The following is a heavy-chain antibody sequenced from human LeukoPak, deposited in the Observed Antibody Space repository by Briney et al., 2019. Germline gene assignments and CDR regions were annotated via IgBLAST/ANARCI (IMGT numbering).Heavy chain of an antibody. Sequence: SETLSLTCTVSGGSISSYYWSWIRQPAGKGLEWIGRIYTSGSTNYNPSLKSRVTMSVDTSKNQFSLKLSSVTAADTAVYYCARDSYYYGSGSYYNPALYYYYYMDVWGKGTTVTISS. CDR1: GGSISSYY. V-gene: IGHV4-4*07. D-gene: IGHD3-10*01. CDR3: ARDSYYYGSGSYYNPALYYYYYMDV. J-gene: IGHJ6*03. CDR2: IYTSGST.